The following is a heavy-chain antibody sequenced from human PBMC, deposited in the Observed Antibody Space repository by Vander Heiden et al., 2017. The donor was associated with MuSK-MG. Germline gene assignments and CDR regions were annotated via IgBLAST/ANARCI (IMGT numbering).Heavy chain of an antibody. D-gene: IGHD6-13*01. CDR2: ISGSGGST. J-gene: IGHJ4*02. CDR1: GFTFGSDA. Sequence: EVQLLESGGGLVQPGGSLRLSCAASGFTFGSDARSWVRQAPGKGLGWVSAISGSGGSTYYADSVKGRFTISRDNSKNTLYLQMNSLRAEDTAVYYCAKDAAAAAGTGFDYWGQGTLVTVSS. CDR3: AKDAAAAAGTGFDY. V-gene: IGHV3-23*01.